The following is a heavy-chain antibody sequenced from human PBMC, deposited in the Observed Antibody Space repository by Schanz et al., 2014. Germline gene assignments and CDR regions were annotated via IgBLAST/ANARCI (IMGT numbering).Heavy chain of an antibody. CDR3: ARDNYYGSGSCAY. V-gene: IGHV3-7*04. J-gene: IGHJ4*02. Sequence: VQLQESGPGLVKPSGTLSLTCAVSGASISSSNWWSWVRQAPGKGLEWVANIKQDGSEKYYVDAVKGRFTISRDNAKNSMYLHMKSLRGEDTAVYYCARDNYYGSGSCAYWGQGTLVTVSS. CDR2: IKQDGSEK. D-gene: IGHD3-10*01. CDR1: GASISSSNW.